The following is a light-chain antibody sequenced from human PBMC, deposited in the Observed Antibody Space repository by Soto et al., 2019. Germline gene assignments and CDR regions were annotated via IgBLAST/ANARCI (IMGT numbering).Light chain of an antibody. CDR3: CSYAGSSTFYV. J-gene: IGLJ1*01. V-gene: IGLV2-23*01. Sequence: QSVLTQPASVSGSPGQSITISCAGTSDDVGRYNLVSWYQQYPGKAPKLIIYEDTKRPSGVSNRFSGSKSGNTTSLTISGLQAEDEADYYCCSYAGSSTFYVFGTGTKVTVL. CDR1: SDDVGRYNL. CDR2: EDT.